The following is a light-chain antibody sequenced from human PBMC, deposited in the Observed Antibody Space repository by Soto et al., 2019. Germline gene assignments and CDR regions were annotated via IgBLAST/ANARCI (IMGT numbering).Light chain of an antibody. V-gene: IGLV4-69*01. CDR3: QTWGTGLLV. CDR1: SSYA. CDR2: LRSDASH. J-gene: IGLJ1*01. Sequence: QSVLTQSPSASASLGASVTVTCTLNSSYAIAWHQQQPEQGPRYLMKLRSDASHNKGDGIPDRFSGSRSGAVRDLTISSLQSEDEADYYCQTWGTGLLVFGTGTKLTVL.